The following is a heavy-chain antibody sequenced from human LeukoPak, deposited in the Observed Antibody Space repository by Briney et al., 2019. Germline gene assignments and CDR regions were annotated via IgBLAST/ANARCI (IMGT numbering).Heavy chain of an antibody. CDR3: ARDGGLLAARPYPN. CDR1: GFTFSDYY. J-gene: IGHJ4*02. V-gene: IGHV3-11*01. CDR2: ISSSGSTI. Sequence: GGSLRLSCAASGFTFSDYYMSWIRQAPGKGLEWVSYISSSGSTIYCADSVKGRFTISRDNAKNSLYLQMNSLRAEDTAVYYCARDGGLLAARPYPNWGQGTLVTVSS. D-gene: IGHD6-6*01.